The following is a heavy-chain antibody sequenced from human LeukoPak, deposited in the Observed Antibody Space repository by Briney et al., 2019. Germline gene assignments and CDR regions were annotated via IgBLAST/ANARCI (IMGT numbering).Heavy chain of an antibody. D-gene: IGHD6-19*01. CDR2: ISTYNGHT. Sequence: GASVKVSFKASGYTFTSYGISWVRQAPGQGLEWMGWISTYNGHTNYAQKFQGRVTMTTDTSTSTAYMELRSLRSDDTAVYYCAKGFRGWYGEGFDYWGQGTLVTVSS. V-gene: IGHV1-18*01. J-gene: IGHJ4*02. CDR3: AKGFRGWYGEGFDY. CDR1: GYTFTSYG.